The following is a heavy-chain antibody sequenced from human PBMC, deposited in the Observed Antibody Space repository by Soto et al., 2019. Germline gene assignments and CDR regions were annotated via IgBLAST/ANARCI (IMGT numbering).Heavy chain of an antibody. D-gene: IGHD2-15*01. CDR1: GYTFTSYG. CDR3: ARDRGVYCSGGSCLTFDY. CDR2: ISAYNGNT. J-gene: IGHJ4*02. V-gene: IGHV1-18*01. Sequence: ASVKVSCKASGYTFTSYGISWVRQAPGQGLEWMGWISAYNGNTNYAQKLQGRVTMTTDTSTSTAHMELRSLRSDDTAVYFCARDRGVYCSGGSCLTFDYWGQGTLVTVSS.